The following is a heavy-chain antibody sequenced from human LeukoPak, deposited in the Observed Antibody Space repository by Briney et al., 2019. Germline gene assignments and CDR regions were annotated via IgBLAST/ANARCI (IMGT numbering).Heavy chain of an antibody. V-gene: IGHV3-33*03. CDR1: GFTFNTYG. Sequence: PGRSLRLSCTASGFTFNTYGMHWVRQAPGKGLEWVAAIPYDGSNTYYLDSVKGRFTISRDNSKNTLYLQMNSLRADDTAVYYSVKDIGTISLTNWFDPWGQGTLVTVSS. D-gene: IGHD2-8*01. CDR3: VKDIGTISLTNWFDP. CDR2: IPYDGSNT. J-gene: IGHJ5*02.